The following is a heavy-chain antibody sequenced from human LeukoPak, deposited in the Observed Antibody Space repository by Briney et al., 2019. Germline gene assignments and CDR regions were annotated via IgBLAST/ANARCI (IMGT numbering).Heavy chain of an antibody. D-gene: IGHD2-2*01. CDR3: ARVGYCSSTSCYGGHYYGMDV. J-gene: IGHJ6*04. V-gene: IGHV4-34*01. Sequence: PSETLSLTCAVYGGSFSGYYWSWLRPPPGKGLEWIGEINHSGSTNYNPSLKSRVTISVDTSKNQFSLKLSSVTAADTAVYYCARVGYCSSTSCYGGHYYGMDVWGKGTTVTVSS. CDR2: INHSGST. CDR1: GGSFSGYY.